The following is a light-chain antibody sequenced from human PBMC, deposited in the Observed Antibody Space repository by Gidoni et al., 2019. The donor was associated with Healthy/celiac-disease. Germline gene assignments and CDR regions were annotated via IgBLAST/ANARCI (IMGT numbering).Light chain of an antibody. J-gene: IGKJ5*01. CDR1: QSVSGNN. V-gene: IGKV3-20*01. CDR2: GAS. Sequence: EIVLTQSPGTLSLSPGERATLSCRASQSVSGNNLAWYQQKPGQAPRLLIYGASSRSTGIPDRFSGSGSGTDFTLTISSLEPEDCAVYYCQQYGSSPITFXXXTRLEIK. CDR3: QQYGSSPIT.